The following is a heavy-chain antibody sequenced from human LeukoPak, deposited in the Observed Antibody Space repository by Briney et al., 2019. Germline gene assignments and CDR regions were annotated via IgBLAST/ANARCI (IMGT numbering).Heavy chain of an antibody. CDR3: ARDLVVVVAEIYYYYGTDV. CDR2: ISSSGSTI. V-gene: IGHV3-11*01. Sequence: GGSLRLSCAASGFTFSDYYMSWIRQAPGKGLEWVSYISSSGSTIYYADSVKGRFTISRDNAKNSLYLQMNSLRAEDTAVYYCARDLVVVVAEIYYYYGTDVWGQGTTVTVSS. J-gene: IGHJ6*02. D-gene: IGHD2-15*01. CDR1: GFTFSDYY.